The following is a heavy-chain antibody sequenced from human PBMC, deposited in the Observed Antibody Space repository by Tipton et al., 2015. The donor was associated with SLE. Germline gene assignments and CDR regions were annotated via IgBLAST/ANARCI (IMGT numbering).Heavy chain of an antibody. CDR1: GASISDYY. Sequence: TLSLTCTVSGASISDYYWSWIRQPPGKGLEWIGCFFDSGNTYYSPSLKSRVSISVDTSKNQFSLNLSSVNATDTAAYYCARHDYDFWSGYYLDYWGQGVLVTVSS. J-gene: IGHJ4*02. D-gene: IGHD3-3*01. V-gene: IGHV4-59*08. CDR3: ARHDYDFWSGYYLDY. CDR2: FFDSGNT.